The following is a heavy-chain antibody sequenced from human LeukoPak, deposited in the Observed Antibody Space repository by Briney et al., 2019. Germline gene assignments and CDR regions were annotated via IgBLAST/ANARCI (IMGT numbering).Heavy chain of an antibody. Sequence: ASVKVSCKASGYTFTSYGISWVRQAPGQGLEWMGWISAYNGNTNYAQKLQGRVTMTTDTSTSTAYTELRSLRSDDTAVYYCARVLGATPPPFDYWGQGTLVTVSS. V-gene: IGHV1-18*01. D-gene: IGHD1-26*01. CDR2: ISAYNGNT. CDR3: ARVLGATPPPFDY. CDR1: GYTFTSYG. J-gene: IGHJ4*02.